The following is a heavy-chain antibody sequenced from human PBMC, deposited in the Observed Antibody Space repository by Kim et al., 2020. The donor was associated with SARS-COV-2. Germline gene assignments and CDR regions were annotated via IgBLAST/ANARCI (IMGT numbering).Heavy chain of an antibody. D-gene: IGHD3-22*01. CDR3: ARGNLLIVVEPVYYKYYGMDV. CDR1: GGTFRSYV. V-gene: IGHV1-69*13. CDR2: IIPIFGTV. Sequence: SVKVSCKASGGTFRSYVISWVRQAPGQGLEWMGGIIPIFGTVNYAQKFQGRVTITADESTSTAYMELSSLRSEDTAVYYCARGNLLIVVEPVYYKYYGMDVWGQGNTVTVYS. J-gene: IGHJ6*02.